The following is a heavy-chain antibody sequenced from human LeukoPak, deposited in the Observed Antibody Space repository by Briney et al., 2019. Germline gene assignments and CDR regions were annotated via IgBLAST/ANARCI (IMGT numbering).Heavy chain of an antibody. D-gene: IGHD1-26*01. J-gene: IGHJ4*02. V-gene: IGHV3-30*02. CDR1: GFTFSFNNYG. CDR3: AKDYGYSYGYFDH. CDR2: VRYDGTNN. Sequence: PGGSLRLSCAASGFTFSFNNYGRHWVRQAPGKGLEWVRFVRYDGTNNYYADSVNGRFTVSRDNSKNTVYLQMSSLRTEDTAVYYCAKDYGYSYGYFDHWGQGTLVTVSS.